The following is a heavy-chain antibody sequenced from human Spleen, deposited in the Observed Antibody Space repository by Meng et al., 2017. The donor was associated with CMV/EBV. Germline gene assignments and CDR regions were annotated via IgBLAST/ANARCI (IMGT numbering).Heavy chain of an antibody. CDR2: ISGSGGST. V-gene: IGHV3-23*01. Sequence: SCAASGFTFSSYAMSWVRQAPGKGLEWVSAISGSGGSTYYADSVKGRFTISRDNSKNTLYLQMNSLRAEDTAVYYCAKVYGDYGGYFDYWGQGTLVTVSS. J-gene: IGHJ4*02. CDR3: AKVYGDYGGYFDY. CDR1: GFTFSSYA. D-gene: IGHD4-17*01.